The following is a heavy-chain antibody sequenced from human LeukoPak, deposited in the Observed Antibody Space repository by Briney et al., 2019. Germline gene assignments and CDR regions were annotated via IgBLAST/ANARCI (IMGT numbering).Heavy chain of an antibody. V-gene: IGHV1-69*05. D-gene: IGHD6-6*01. CDR2: IIPIFGTA. CDR3: ARAAARPGTGGFDP. CDR1: GGTFSSYA. Sequence: SVKVSCKASGGTFSSYAISWVRQAPGQGIEWMGGIIPIFGTANYAQKFQGRVTITTDESTSTAYMELSSLRSEDTAVYYCARAAARPGTGGFDPWGQGTQVTVSS. J-gene: IGHJ5*02.